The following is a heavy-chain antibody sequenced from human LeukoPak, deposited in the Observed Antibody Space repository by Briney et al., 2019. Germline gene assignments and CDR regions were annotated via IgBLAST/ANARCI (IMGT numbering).Heavy chain of an antibody. CDR2: IKQDGSDK. V-gene: IGHV3-7*04. CDR3: ARDPYDSGRGLCYFDY. J-gene: IGHJ4*02. CDR1: GFTFSSYW. Sequence: GGSLRLSCAASGFTFSSYWMSWVRQAPGKGLEWVANIKQDGSDKYYVDSVKGRFTISRDNAKNSLYLQMNSLRAEDTAVYYCARDPYDSGRGLCYFDYWGQGNLVTVSS. D-gene: IGHD3-22*01.